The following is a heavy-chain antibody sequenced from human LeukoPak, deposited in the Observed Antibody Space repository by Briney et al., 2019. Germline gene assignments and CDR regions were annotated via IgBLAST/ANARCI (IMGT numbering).Heavy chain of an antibody. D-gene: IGHD6-6*01. CDR1: GGSISSGGYS. Sequence: SETLSLTCAVSGGSISSGGYSWSWIRQPAGKGLEWIGRIYTSGSTNYNPSLKSRVTISVDTSKNQFSLKLSSVTAADTAVYYCARDSSIWGQGTLVTVSS. CDR3: ARDSSI. CDR2: IYTSGST. J-gene: IGHJ4*02. V-gene: IGHV4-61*02.